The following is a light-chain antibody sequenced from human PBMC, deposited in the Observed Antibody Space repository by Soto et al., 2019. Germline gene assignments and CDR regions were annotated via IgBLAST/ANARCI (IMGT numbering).Light chain of an antibody. CDR1: QRVSNN. V-gene: IGKV3-15*01. J-gene: IGKJ4*01. CDR2: GAS. CDR3: QQYNDWPLT. Sequence: ERVITHSPTTLSVSPGERATLSCRASQRVSNNLAWYQQKPGQAPRLLIYGASTRATDIPAKFSGSGSGTEFSLTISSLQSEDFALYYCQQYNDWPLTFGGGTQVEIK.